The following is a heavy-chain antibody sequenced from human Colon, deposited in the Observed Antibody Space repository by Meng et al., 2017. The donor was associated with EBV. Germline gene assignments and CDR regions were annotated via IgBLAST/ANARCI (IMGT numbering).Heavy chain of an antibody. V-gene: IGHV1-3*01. Sequence: QVQLVQSGAEVKKPGASVKVSCMASGYTFSTYTMHWVRQAPGQRLEWMGSTNAVDGFTKYSQNFQGRVTITRDTSATTAYMELSSLRSEDTAVYYCARDYSTSTRIFDYWGQGTLVTVVS. CDR2: TNAVDGFT. D-gene: IGHD2/OR15-2a*01. J-gene: IGHJ4*02. CDR3: ARDYSTSTRIFDY. CDR1: GYTFSTYT.